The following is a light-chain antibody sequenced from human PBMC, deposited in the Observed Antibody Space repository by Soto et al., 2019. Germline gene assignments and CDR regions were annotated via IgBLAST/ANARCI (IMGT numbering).Light chain of an antibody. J-gene: IGKJ5*01. CDR2: DAS. V-gene: IGKV3D-20*01. CDR3: QQYGNSPIT. Sequence: EIVMTQSPGTLSLSPGERATLSCRASQSVSSRLAWYQQKPALAPRLSIYDASSRATGIPDRFSGMGSGTDLTLTISSLEPEDFEVYYCQQYGNSPITFGQGTRLEIK. CDR1: QSVSSR.